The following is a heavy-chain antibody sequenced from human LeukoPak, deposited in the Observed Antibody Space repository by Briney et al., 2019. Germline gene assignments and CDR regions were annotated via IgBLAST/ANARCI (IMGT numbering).Heavy chain of an antibody. CDR2: INPSGGST. Sequence: ASVRVSCKASGYTFTSYYMHWVRQAPGQGLEWMGIINPSGGSTSYAQKFQGRVTMTRDMSTSTVYMELSSLRSEDTAVYYCARVGMRYFDWLFLAGDYWGQGTLVTVSS. J-gene: IGHJ4*02. D-gene: IGHD3-9*01. CDR1: GYTFTSYY. CDR3: ARVGMRYFDWLFLAGDY. V-gene: IGHV1-46*01.